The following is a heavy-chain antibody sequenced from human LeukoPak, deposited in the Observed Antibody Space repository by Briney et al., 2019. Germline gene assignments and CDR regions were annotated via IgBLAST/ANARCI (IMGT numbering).Heavy chain of an antibody. J-gene: IGHJ3*02. CDR1: GFTFSSYG. Sequence: GGSLRLSCAASGFTFSSYGMHWVRQAPGKGLEGVAVISYDGSNKYYADSVKGRFTISRDNSKNTLYLQMNSLRAEDTAVYYCAKDRSGYGDAFDIWGQGTMVTVSS. D-gene: IGHD5-12*01. CDR3: AKDRSGYGDAFDI. CDR2: ISYDGSNK. V-gene: IGHV3-30*18.